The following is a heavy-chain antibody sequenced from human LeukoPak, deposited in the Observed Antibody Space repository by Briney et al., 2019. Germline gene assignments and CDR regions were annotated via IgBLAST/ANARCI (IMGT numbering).Heavy chain of an antibody. CDR3: ARGSRQQLSNWFDP. D-gene: IGHD6-13*01. Sequence: SETLSLTCTVSGGSISSGGYYWSWIRQHPGKGLEWIGYIYSGSTYYNPSLKSRVTISVDTSKNQFSLKPSSVTAADTAVYYCARGSRQQLSNWFDPWGQGTLATVSS. CDR2: IYSGST. J-gene: IGHJ5*02. V-gene: IGHV4-31*03. CDR1: GGSISSGGYY.